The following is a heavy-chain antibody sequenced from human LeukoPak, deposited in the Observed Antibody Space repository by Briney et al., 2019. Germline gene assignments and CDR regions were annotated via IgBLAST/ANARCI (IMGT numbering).Heavy chain of an antibody. D-gene: IGHD1-26*01. Sequence: LEWVXVIYSGGSTYYADSVKGRFTISRDNSKNTLYLQMNSLRAEDTAVYYCARDRVGATRYDAFDIWGQGTMVTVSS. V-gene: IGHV3-53*05. J-gene: IGHJ3*02. CDR2: IYSGGST. CDR3: ARDRVGATRYDAFDI.